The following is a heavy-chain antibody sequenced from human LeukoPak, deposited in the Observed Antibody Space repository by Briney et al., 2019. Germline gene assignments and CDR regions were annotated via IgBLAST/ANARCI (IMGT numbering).Heavy chain of an antibody. D-gene: IGHD5/OR15-5a*01. CDR1: GFTFSSYA. Sequence: GGSLRLSCAASGFTFSSYAMSWVRQAPGKGLEWVSAISGSGGSTYYADSVKGRFTISRDNSKNTLYLLMNSLRAEDTAVYYCAKQTSVRRDYFDYWGQGTLVTVSS. CDR3: AKQTSVRRDYFDY. CDR2: ISGSGGST. V-gene: IGHV3-23*01. J-gene: IGHJ4*02.